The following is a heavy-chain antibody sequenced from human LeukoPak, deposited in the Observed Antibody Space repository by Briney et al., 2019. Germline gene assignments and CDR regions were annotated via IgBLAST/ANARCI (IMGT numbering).Heavy chain of an antibody. CDR1: EFTFSSFA. J-gene: IGHJ6*03. V-gene: IGHV3-23*01. CDR3: ARVYYGSGSLHYYYYYMNV. Sequence: PGGSLRLSCAASEFTFSSFAMSWVRQPPGKGLEWVSTISSSGGSTFYAESVKGRFTISRDNNENTLYLQMNSLRAEDTAVYYCARVYYGSGSLHYYYYYMNVWGKGTTVTISS. D-gene: IGHD3-10*01. CDR2: ISSSGGST.